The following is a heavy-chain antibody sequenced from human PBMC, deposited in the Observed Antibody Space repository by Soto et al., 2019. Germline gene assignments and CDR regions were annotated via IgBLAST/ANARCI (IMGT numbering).Heavy chain of an antibody. CDR1: GYTFTSYD. CDR3: ARMDYDSGNAYNGDGTNWFDR. J-gene: IGHJ5*02. Sequence: ASVKVSCKASGYTFTSYDISWVRQATGQGLEWMGWMNPNSGNTGYAQKFQGRVTMTRNTSISTAYMELSSLRSEDTAVYYCARMDYDSGNAYNGDGTNWFDRWGQGTLVTVSS. V-gene: IGHV1-8*01. D-gene: IGHD3-10*01. CDR2: MNPNSGNT.